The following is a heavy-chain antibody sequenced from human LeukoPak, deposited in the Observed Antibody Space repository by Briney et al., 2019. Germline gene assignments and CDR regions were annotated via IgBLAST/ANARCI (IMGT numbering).Heavy chain of an antibody. Sequence: ASVKVSCKASGYTFSGYYMHWVRQAPGQGLEWMGWINPNSGGTDYAQKFQGRVTMARDTSISTAYMELSRLRSDDTAVYYCASGDRVTMLRGGNIGYFDYWGQGTLVTVSS. J-gene: IGHJ4*02. D-gene: IGHD3-10*01. CDR1: GYTFSGYY. V-gene: IGHV1-2*02. CDR3: ASGDRVTMLRGGNIGYFDY. CDR2: INPNSGGT.